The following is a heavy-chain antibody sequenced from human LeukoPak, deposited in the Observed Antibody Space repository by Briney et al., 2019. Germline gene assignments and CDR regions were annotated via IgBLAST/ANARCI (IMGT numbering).Heavy chain of an antibody. CDR1: GFTFSSYA. J-gene: IGHJ4*02. D-gene: IGHD4-17*01. CDR2: ISGSGGTT. Sequence: PGGSLRLSCAASGFTFSSYAMHWVRQAPGKGLEWVSAISGSGGTTYYADSVKGRFTISRDNSKNTLYLQMSSLRAEDTPVYYCARVIYGDYLDYWGQGTPVTVSS. V-gene: IGHV3-23*01. CDR3: ARVIYGDYLDY.